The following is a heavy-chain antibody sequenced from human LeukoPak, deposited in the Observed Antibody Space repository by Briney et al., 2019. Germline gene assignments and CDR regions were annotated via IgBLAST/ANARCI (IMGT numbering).Heavy chain of an antibody. D-gene: IGHD4-23*01. CDR1: GYTFTSYD. CDR3: ARGSPDYGGKGGDY. CDR2: MNPNGGNT. J-gene: IGHJ4*02. V-gene: IGHV1-8*01. Sequence: VGPVKVSCKASGYTFTSYDINWVRQATGQGLEWMGWMNPNGGNTGYAQKFQGRVTMTRNTSISTAYMELSSLRSEDTAVYYCARGSPDYGGKGGDYWGQGTLVTVSS.